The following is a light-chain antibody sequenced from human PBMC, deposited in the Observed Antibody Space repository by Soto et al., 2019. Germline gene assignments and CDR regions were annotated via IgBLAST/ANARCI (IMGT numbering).Light chain of an antibody. V-gene: IGKV3-15*01. CDR2: GAS. CDR1: QSVSRT. CDR3: QQCYNWPWT. J-gene: IGKJ1*01. Sequence: EIVMTQSPATLSVSPGERATLSCKASQSVSRTLAWYQQKPGQAPMLLIYGASTRATGIPARFSGSGSGTEFTLTISSLQSEDFAIYYCQQCYNWPWTCGQGTKVEI.